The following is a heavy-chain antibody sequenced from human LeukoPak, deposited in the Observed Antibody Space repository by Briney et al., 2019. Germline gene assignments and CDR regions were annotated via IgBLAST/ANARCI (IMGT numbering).Heavy chain of an antibody. J-gene: IGHJ4*02. D-gene: IGHD3-3*01. V-gene: IGHV3-23*01. Sequence: PGGSLTLSCAASGFTFSSYALSWVRQAPGKGLEWVAAISRSGGSTYYANSVKGRFTISRDNSKNTLYLQMNSLRAEDTAVYYCAREAPSRYYDFWSGYLAYWGQGTLVTVSS. CDR2: ISRSGGST. CDR3: AREAPSRYYDFWSGYLAY. CDR1: GFTFSSYA.